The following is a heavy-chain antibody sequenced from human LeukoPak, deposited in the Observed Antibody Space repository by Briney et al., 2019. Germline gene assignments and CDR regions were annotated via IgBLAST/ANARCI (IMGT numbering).Heavy chain of an antibody. Sequence: GGSLRLSCAASGFTFSSYWMNWVRQAPGKGLEWVANIKQDGSEKYYVDSVKGRFTISRDNTKNSLYLQMNSLRAEDTAVYYCAKVPRRDGFDLWGQGTMVTVSS. CDR2: IKQDGSEK. CDR3: AKVPRRDGFDL. V-gene: IGHV3-7*03. J-gene: IGHJ3*01. CDR1: GFTFSSYW.